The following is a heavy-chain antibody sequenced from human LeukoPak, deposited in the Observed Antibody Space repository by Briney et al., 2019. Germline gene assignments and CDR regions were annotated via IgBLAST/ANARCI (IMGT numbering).Heavy chain of an antibody. V-gene: IGHV3-30*02. CDR3: ARGEDSPFDY. Sequence: PGGSLRLSCAASGFTFSSYGMHWVRQAPGKGLEWVAFIRFDGNNNNYADSVKGRFTISRDNAKNSLYLQMNSLRAEDTALYYCARGEDSPFDYWGQGTLVTVSS. J-gene: IGHJ4*02. CDR1: GFTFSSYG. D-gene: IGHD3-22*01. CDR2: IRFDGNNN.